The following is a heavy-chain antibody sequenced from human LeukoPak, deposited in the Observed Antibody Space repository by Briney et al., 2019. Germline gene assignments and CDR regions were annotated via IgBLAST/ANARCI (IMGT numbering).Heavy chain of an antibody. CDR1: GYTFTSYG. D-gene: IGHD2/OR15-2a*01. V-gene: IGHV1-18*01. CDR2: ISAYNDNT. J-gene: IGHJ3*02. CDR3: ARQNLRDSDAFDI. Sequence: ASVKVSCKASGYTFTSYGINWVRQAPGQGLEWMGWISAYNDNTNYAQKLQDRITMTTDTSTSTAYMELRSLRSNDTAVYYCARQNLRDSDAFDIWGQGTMVTVSS.